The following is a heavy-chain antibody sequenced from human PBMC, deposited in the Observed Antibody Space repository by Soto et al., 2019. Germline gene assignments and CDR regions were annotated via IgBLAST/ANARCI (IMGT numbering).Heavy chain of an antibody. V-gene: IGHV5-10-1*01. Sequence: GESLKISCKGSGYRFTIYWISWVRQMPGKGLEWMGRIDPSNSYTHYSPSFHGRVTISADNSISTAYLQWSNLRASDTAIYYCAFLDTSLDFDFWGQGTLVTVSS. D-gene: IGHD3-3*02. CDR1: GYRFTIYW. J-gene: IGHJ4*02. CDR2: IDPSNSYT. CDR3: AFLDTSLDFDF.